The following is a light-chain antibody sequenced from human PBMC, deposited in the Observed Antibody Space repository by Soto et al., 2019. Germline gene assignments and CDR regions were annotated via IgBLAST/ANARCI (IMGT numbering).Light chain of an antibody. CDR2: EVT. J-gene: IGLJ3*02. V-gene: IGLV2-8*01. CDR1: STDVGAYNY. CDR3: GSHAGDSNLV. Sequence: QFALTQPPSASGSPGQSVTISCTGTSTDVGAYNYVSWYQQHPGKAPKLIIYEVTKRPSGVPDRFSGSKSGNTASLTVSGLQAEDEAGYYCGSHAGDSNLVFGGGTKLTVL.